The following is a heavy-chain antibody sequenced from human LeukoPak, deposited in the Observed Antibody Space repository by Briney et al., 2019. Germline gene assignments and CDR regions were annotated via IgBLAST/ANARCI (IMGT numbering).Heavy chain of an antibody. Sequence: PGRSLRLSCAASGFTFSNYAMHCVRQTPGKGLEWVAFVSYDGSWESHSDSVKGRFTISRDDSKNTLYLQMTRLRAEDAAVYYCTREERGYIPAFWGQGTLVTVSS. CDR1: GFTFSNYA. D-gene: IGHD3-16*02. CDR3: TREERGYIPAF. CDR2: VSYDGSWE. J-gene: IGHJ4*02. V-gene: IGHV3-30*01.